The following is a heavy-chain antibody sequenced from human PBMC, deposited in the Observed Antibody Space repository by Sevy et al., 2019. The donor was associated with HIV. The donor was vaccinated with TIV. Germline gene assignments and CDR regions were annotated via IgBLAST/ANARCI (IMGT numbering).Heavy chain of an antibody. V-gene: IGHV4-59*08. CDR2: VYYTGGT. CDR1: GGSINSYH. CDR3: ARRNDFDF. J-gene: IGHJ3*01. Sequence: SETLSLTCTVSGGSINSYHWNWIRQPPGKALEWIGYVYYTGGTNYNPSLKNRVTISVDRTKNQFSLKLTSVTAADTAVSYCARRNDFDFWGQGTMVTVSS.